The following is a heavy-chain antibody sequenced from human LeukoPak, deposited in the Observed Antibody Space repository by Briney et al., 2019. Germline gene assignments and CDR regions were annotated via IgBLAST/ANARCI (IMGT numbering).Heavy chain of an antibody. V-gene: IGHV3-48*04. J-gene: IGHJ6*02. D-gene: IGHD3-10*01. CDR3: AREEVALLWFGDLYYGMDV. CDR2: ISSSSSTI. CDR1: GFTFSNVW. Sequence: SGGSLRLSCAASGFTFSNVWMNWVRQAPGKGLEWVSYISSSSSTIYYADSVKGRFTISRDNAKNSLYLQMNSLRAEDTAVYYCAREEVALLWFGDLYYGMDVWGQGTTVTVSS.